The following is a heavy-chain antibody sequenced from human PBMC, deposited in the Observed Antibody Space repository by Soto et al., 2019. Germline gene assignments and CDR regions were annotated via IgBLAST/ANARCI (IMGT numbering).Heavy chain of an antibody. CDR2: IYSGGST. CDR3: ARGEAAYYYYYYMDV. Sequence: GGSLRLSCAASGFTVSSNYMSWVRQAPGKGLEWVSVIYSGGSTYYADSVKGRFTISRHNSKNTLYLQMNSLRAEDTAVYYCARGEAAYYYYYYMDVWGKGTTVTVSS. J-gene: IGHJ6*03. V-gene: IGHV3-53*04. D-gene: IGHD6-25*01. CDR1: GFTVSSNY.